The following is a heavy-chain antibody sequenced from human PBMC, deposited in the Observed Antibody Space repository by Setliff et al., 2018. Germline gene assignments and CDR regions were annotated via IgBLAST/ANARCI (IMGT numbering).Heavy chain of an antibody. V-gene: IGHV4-59*01. J-gene: IGHJ6*02. D-gene: IGHD5-18*01. CDR2: IYHNGNT. CDR3: ARDRTAYSYGLGV. Sequence: PSETLSLTCTVSGGSISPYFWSWIRQSPGKGLEWIGYIYHNGNTNFNPSLKTRVTMSVDTSKNQFALNLRSVTAADSAVYYCARDRTAYSYGLGVWGQGTTVTVSS. CDR1: GGSISPYF.